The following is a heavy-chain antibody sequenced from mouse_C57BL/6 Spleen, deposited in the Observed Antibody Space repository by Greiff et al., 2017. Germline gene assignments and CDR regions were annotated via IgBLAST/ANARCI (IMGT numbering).Heavy chain of an antibody. J-gene: IGHJ2*01. CDR1: GFTFSSYA. Sequence: VQLKESGGGLVKPGGSLKLSCAASGFTFSSYAMSWVRQTPEKRLEWVATISDGGSYTYYPDNVKGRVTISRDNAKNNLYLQMSHLKSEDTAMYYCARDRTYYSNLYYFGYWGQGTTLTVSS. CDR3: ARDRTYYSNLYYFGY. V-gene: IGHV5-4*01. CDR2: ISDGGSYT. D-gene: IGHD2-5*01.